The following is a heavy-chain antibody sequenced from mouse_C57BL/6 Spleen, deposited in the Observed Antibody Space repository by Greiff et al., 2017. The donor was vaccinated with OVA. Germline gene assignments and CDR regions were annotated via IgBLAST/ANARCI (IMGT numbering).Heavy chain of an antibody. CDR1: GYAFSNYW. CDR3: ARGGYYFDY. V-gene: IGHV1-80*01. Sequence: QVQLQQSGAELVKPGASVKLSCKASGYAFSNYWMNWVQQRPGKGLEWIGQIYPGDGDTNYNGKFKGKATLTADKSSSTAYMQLSSLTSEDSAVYFCARGGYYFDYWGQGTTLTVSS. CDR2: IYPGDGDT. J-gene: IGHJ2*01.